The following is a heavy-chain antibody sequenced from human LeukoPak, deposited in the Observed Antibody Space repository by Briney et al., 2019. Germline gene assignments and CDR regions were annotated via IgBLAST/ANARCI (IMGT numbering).Heavy chain of an antibody. Sequence: QPGGSLGLSCAASGFTFSSYAMSWVRQAPGKGLEWVAFIRYDGSNKYYADSVKGRFTISRDNSKNTLYLQMNSLRAEDTAVYYCASDEWSGYSPGYMDVWGKGTTVTVSS. CDR3: ASDEWSGYSPGYMDV. D-gene: IGHD3-3*01. J-gene: IGHJ6*03. CDR1: GFTFSSYA. V-gene: IGHV3-30*02. CDR2: IRYDGSNK.